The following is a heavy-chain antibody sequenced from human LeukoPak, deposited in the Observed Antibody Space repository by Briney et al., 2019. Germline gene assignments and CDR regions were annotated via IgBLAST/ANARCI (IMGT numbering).Heavy chain of an antibody. CDR1: GFSFSAYA. D-gene: IGHD4-17*01. Sequence: GGSLRLSCTASGFSFSAYAMMWVRQAPGKGPEWVSAIRGSGVNTYYADSVKGLFTISRDNSKYTLFLQMNSLRAEDTAVYYCARDPNGDYIGAFDMWGPGAMVTVSS. CDR2: IRGSGVNT. CDR3: ARDPNGDYIGAFDM. J-gene: IGHJ3*02. V-gene: IGHV3-23*01.